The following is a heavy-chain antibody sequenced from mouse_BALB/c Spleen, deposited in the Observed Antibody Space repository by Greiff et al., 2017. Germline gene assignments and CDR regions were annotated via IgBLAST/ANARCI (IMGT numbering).Heavy chain of an antibody. CDR1: GFSLTSYG. CDR2: IWSGGST. J-gene: IGHJ1*01. Sequence: VQLQQSGPGLVQPSQSLSITCTVSGFSLTSYGVHWVRQSPGKGLEWLGVIWSGGSTDYNAAFISRLSISKDNSKSQVFFKMNSLQANDTAIYYCARIGYGRRGGYFDVWGAGTTVTVSS. CDR3: ARIGYGRRGGYFDV. V-gene: IGHV2-2*02. D-gene: IGHD1-1*01.